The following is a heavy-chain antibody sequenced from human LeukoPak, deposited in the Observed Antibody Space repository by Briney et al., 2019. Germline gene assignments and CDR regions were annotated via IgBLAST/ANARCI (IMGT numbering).Heavy chain of an antibody. CDR1: GYSFTTYW. Sequence: NLGESLKISCWGSGYSFTTYWIGWVRQMPGKGLEWMGIIYPHDSDTRYSPSFQGQVTTSADKSISTAYLQWSNLKASDTAMYYCVRQNYDSSGYYFEYWGQGTLVTVSS. CDR3: VRQNYDSSGYYFEY. V-gene: IGHV5-51*01. J-gene: IGHJ4*02. CDR2: IYPHDSDT. D-gene: IGHD3-22*01.